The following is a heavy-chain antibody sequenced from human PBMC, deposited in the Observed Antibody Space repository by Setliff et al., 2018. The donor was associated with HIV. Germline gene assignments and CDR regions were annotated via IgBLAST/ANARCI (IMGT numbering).Heavy chain of an antibody. V-gene: IGHV4-38-2*01. Sequence: SETLSLTCAASGYSINSGFSRAWIRQPPGQGPQWIGSIYQSGSIYYNPSLKSRVTISVDTSKKQFSLNLSSVTAADTAVYYCARGIFGVEYYYYQRYGVDVWGQGTTVTVSS. CDR3: ARGIFGVEYYYYQRYGVDV. CDR1: GYSINSGFS. CDR2: IYQSGSI. D-gene: IGHD3-3*01. J-gene: IGHJ6*02.